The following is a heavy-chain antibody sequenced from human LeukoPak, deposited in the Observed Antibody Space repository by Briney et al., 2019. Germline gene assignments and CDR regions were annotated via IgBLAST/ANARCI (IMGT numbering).Heavy chain of an antibody. CDR2: IYYSGST. Sequence: SETLSLTCTVSGGSISSYYWSWIRQPPGKGLEWIGYIYYSGSTNYNPSLKSRVTISVDTSKNQFSLKLSSVTAADTAVYYCARERYYYYMDVWGKGTTVTVSS. V-gene: IGHV4-59*01. J-gene: IGHJ6*03. CDR3: ARERYYYYMDV. CDR1: GGSISSYY.